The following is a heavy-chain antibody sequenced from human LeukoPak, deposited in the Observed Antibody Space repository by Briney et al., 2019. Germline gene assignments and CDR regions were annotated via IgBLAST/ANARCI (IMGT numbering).Heavy chain of an antibody. V-gene: IGHV4-61*01. CDR3: AKLGYTYGPFDY. Sequence: SETLPLTCTVSGASISSGSYYWSWIRQPPGKGLEWIGYIYYSGSTNYNPSLKSRVTISVDTSKNQFSLKLSSVTAADTAVYYCAKLGYTYGPFDYWGQGTLVTVSS. J-gene: IGHJ4*02. CDR2: IYYSGST. CDR1: GASISSGSYY. D-gene: IGHD5-18*01.